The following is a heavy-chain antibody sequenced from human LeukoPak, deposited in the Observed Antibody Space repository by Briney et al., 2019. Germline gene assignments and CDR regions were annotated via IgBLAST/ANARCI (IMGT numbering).Heavy chain of an antibody. J-gene: IGHJ6*02. D-gene: IGHD3-3*01. Sequence: ASVKVSCKASGYTFTSYYMHWVRQAPGQRLEWMGWINAGNGNTKYSQKFQGRVTITRDTSASTAYMELSSLRSEDTAVYYCARDQKLYDFWSGYYTYYYYGMDVWGQGTTVTVSS. CDR1: GYTFTSYY. CDR3: ARDQKLYDFWSGYYTYYYYGMDV. V-gene: IGHV1-3*01. CDR2: INAGNGNT.